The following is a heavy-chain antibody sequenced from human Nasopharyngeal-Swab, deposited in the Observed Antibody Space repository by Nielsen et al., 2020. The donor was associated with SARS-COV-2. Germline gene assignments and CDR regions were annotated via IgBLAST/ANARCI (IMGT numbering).Heavy chain of an antibody. Sequence: RGSLRLSCAASGFTFSSYAMSWVRQAPGKGLEWVSVIYSGGSSTYYADSVKGRFTISRDNSKNTLYLQMNSLRAEDTAVYYCAKGAGGDFWSGYLRFLDYWGQGTLVTVSS. J-gene: IGHJ4*02. D-gene: IGHD3-3*01. CDR1: GFTFSSYA. V-gene: IGHV3-23*03. CDR2: IYSGGSST. CDR3: AKGAGGDFWSGYLRFLDY.